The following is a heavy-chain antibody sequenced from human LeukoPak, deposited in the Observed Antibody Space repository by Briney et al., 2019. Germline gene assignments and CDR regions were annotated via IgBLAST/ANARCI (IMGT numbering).Heavy chain of an antibody. D-gene: IGHD3-10*01. CDR1: GGSISSSLW. CDR3: ARPSGSSRTLAY. CDR2: IHHSGST. Sequence: SGTLSLTCDVSGGSISSSLWWSWVRQSPGEGLEWIGEIHHSGSTNYNPSLKSRVTISVDKAKNQFFLRVSSVTAADTAVYYCARPSGSSRTLAYWGQGTLVTVSS. V-gene: IGHV4-4*02. J-gene: IGHJ4*02.